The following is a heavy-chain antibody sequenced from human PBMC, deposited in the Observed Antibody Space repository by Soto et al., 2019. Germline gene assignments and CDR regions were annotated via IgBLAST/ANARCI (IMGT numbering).Heavy chain of an antibody. CDR2: IYPGASDT. J-gene: IGHJ4*02. V-gene: IGHV5-51*01. D-gene: IGHD1-26*01. Sequence: GESLKISCHGSGYSFTNFWIGWVRQMPGKGLEWMGIIYPGASDTRYSPSFQGQVTISADKSISTAYLQWSSLKASDTAMYYGARLREGEVGTTTGFCDYWGQGTLVTVSS. CDR1: GYSFTNFW. CDR3: ARLREGEVGTTTGFCDY.